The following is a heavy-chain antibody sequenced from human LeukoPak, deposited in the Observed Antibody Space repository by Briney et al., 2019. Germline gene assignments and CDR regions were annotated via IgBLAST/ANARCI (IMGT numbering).Heavy chain of an antibody. CDR3: ARCPYYYGSGSFFDY. D-gene: IGHD3-10*01. CDR1: GGSISSSNW. J-gene: IGHJ4*02. CDR2: IYHSGST. V-gene: IGHV4-4*02. Sequence: SETLPLTCDVSGGSISSSNWWSWVRQPPGKGLEWIGEIYHSGSTNYNPSLKSRVTISVDKSKNQFSLKLSSVTAADTAVYYCARCPYYYGSGSFFDYWGQGTLVTVSS.